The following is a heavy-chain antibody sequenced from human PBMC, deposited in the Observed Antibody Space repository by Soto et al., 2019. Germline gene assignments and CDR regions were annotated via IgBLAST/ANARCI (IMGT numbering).Heavy chain of an antibody. Sequence: QVQLVQSGADVKKPGASVKVSCKPSGYNFTSYGISWVRQAPGQGLEWMGWISPHNDRTKYARRFQDRVTMTTETPTSTVYMELGSLRSDDTAVYYCARDLYYSSGRYFDHDAFDIWGQGTVVTVSS. CDR3: ARDLYYSSGRYFDHDAFDI. V-gene: IGHV1-18*01. J-gene: IGHJ3*02. CDR2: ISPHNDRT. D-gene: IGHD6-19*01. CDR1: GYNFTSYG.